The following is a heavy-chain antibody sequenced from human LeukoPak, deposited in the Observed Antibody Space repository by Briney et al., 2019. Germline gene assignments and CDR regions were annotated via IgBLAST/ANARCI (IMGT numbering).Heavy chain of an antibody. J-gene: IGHJ4*02. CDR2: ISYDGSNK. CDR3: ARAPEGVFDY. Sequence: PGRSLRLSCAASGFTFSSYAMHWVRQAPGKGLEWVAVISYDGSNKYYADSVKGRFTISRDNSKNTLYLQMNSLRAEDTAVYYCARAPEGVFDYWGQGTLVTVSS. V-gene: IGHV3-30-3*01. D-gene: IGHD1-14*01. CDR1: GFTFSSYA.